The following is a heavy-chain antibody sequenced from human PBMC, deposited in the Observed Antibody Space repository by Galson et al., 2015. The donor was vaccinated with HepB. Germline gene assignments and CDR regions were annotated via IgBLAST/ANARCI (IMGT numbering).Heavy chain of an antibody. Sequence: PALVKPTQTLTLTCTFSGFSLSTSGMCVSWIRQPPGKALEWLALIDWDDDKYYSTSLKTRLTISKDTSKNQVVLTMTNMDPVDTATYYCARIMRGLYSSSWPTDAFDIWGQGTMVTVSS. CDR3: ARIMRGLYSSSWPTDAFDI. D-gene: IGHD6-13*01. V-gene: IGHV2-70*01. CDR2: IDWDDDK. J-gene: IGHJ3*02. CDR1: GFSLSTSGMC.